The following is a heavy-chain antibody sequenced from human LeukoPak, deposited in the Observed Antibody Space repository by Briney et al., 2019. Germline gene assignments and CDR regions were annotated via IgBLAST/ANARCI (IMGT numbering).Heavy chain of an antibody. V-gene: IGHV4-59*01. CDR1: GGSISCYY. CDR2: ISYSGST. CDR3: AGTYCSSTSCYHNAFDI. D-gene: IGHD2-2*01. J-gene: IGHJ3*02. Sequence: SETLSLTCTVSGGSISCYYWSWIRQPPGKGLEWIGYISYSGSTNYNPSLKSRVTLSVNTSKNQFSLRLRSVTAADTAVYYCAGTYCSSTSCYHNAFDIWGQATMVTVSS.